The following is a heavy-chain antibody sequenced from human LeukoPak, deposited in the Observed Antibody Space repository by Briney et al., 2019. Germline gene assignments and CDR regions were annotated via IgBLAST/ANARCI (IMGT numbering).Heavy chain of an antibody. CDR3: ARSPYSGSYCWFDP. V-gene: IGHV4-39*07. CDR2: IYYSGST. CDR1: GGSISSSSYH. Sequence: SETLSLTCTVSGGSISSSSYHWGWSRQPPGKGREWIGRIYYSGSTYNNPSLKSRVTISVDTSKNQFSLKRSSVTAAETAVYYCARSPYSGSYCWFDPWGQGTLVTVSS. D-gene: IGHD1-26*01. J-gene: IGHJ5*02.